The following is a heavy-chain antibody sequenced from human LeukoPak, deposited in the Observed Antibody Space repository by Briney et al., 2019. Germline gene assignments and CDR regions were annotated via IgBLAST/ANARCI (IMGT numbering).Heavy chain of an antibody. CDR3: ARVITMVRGVIISGNIDY. J-gene: IGHJ4*02. D-gene: IGHD3-10*01. V-gene: IGHV3-74*01. CDR2: INSDGSST. Sequence: WRSLRLSCAASGFTFSSYWMHWVRQAPGKGLVLVSHINSDGSSTSYADSVKGRFTISRDNANNTLYLQMNSLRADDTAVYYCARVITMVRGVIISGNIDYWGQGTLVTVSS. CDR1: GFTFSSYW.